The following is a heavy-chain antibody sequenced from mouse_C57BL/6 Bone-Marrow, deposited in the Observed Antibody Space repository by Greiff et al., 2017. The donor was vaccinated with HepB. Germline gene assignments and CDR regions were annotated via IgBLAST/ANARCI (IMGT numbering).Heavy chain of an antibody. Sequence: QVQLQHSGAELVRPGTSVKMSCKASGYTFTNYWIGWAKQRPGHGLEWIGDIYPGGGYTNYNEKFKGKATLTADKSSSTAYMQFSSLTSEDSAIYYCAREENWDGYAMDYWGQGTSVTVSS. CDR3: AREENWDGYAMDY. CDR1: GYTFTNYW. V-gene: IGHV1-63*01. J-gene: IGHJ4*01. D-gene: IGHD4-1*01. CDR2: IYPGGGYT.